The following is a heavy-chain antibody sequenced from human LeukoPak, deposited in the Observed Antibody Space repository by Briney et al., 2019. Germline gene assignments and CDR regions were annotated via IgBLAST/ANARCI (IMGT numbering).Heavy chain of an antibody. V-gene: IGHV3-7*01. J-gene: IGHJ6*02. CDR3: VRDRPYSGSYYGMDV. CDR2: IKQDGSEK. CDR1: GFTFSSYW. Sequence: GGSLRLSCAASGFTFSSYWMSWVRQAPGKGLEWVANIKQDGSEKYYVDSVKGRFTISRDNAKNSLYLQMNSLRAEDTAVYYCVRDRPYSGSYYGMDVWGQGTTVTVSS. D-gene: IGHD1-26*01.